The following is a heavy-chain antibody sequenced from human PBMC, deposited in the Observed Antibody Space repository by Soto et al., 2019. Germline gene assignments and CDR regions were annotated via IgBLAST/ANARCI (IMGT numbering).Heavy chain of an antibody. CDR1: GYTFTGYY. Sequence: QVQLVQSGAEVKKPGASVKVSCKASGYTFTGYYMHWVRQAPGQGLEWMGWINPNSGGTNYAQKFQGWVTMTRDTSISTADMELSRLRSDDTAVYYCARDGGAIAAAGIYYYGMDVWGQGTTVTVSS. D-gene: IGHD6-13*01. V-gene: IGHV1-2*04. CDR3: ARDGGAIAAAGIYYYGMDV. J-gene: IGHJ6*02. CDR2: INPNSGGT.